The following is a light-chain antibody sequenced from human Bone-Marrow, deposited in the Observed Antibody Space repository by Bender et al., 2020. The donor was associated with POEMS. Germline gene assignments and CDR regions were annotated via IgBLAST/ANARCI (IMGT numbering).Light chain of an antibody. CDR1: SSDVGAYNY. Sequence: QSALTQPPSASGSPGQSVTISCTGTSSDVGAYNYVSWYQQHPGKAPKLIIFDVNKRPSGVPVRFSGSKSGNTASLTVSGLQTEDESVYYCSSFGGSNNWVVTGGGTKLTVL. CDR2: DVN. V-gene: IGLV2-8*01. J-gene: IGLJ2*01. CDR3: SSFGGSNNWVV.